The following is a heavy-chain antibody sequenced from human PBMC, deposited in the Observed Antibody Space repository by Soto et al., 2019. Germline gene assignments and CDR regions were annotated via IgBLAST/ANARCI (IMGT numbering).Heavy chain of an antibody. D-gene: IGHD4-17*01. CDR3: ARDGSTVTTREWENWFDP. CDR2: IYSGGST. Sequence: EVQLVETGGGLIQPGGSLRLSCAASGFTVSSNYMSWVRQAPGKGLEWVSVIYSGGSTYYADSVKGRFTISRDNSKNTLYLQMNSLRAEDTAVYYCARDGSTVTTREWENWFDPWGQGTLVTVSS. CDR1: GFTVSSNY. J-gene: IGHJ5*02. V-gene: IGHV3-53*02.